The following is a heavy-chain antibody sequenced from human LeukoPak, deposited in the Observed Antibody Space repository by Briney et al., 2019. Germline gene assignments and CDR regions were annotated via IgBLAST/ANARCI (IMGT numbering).Heavy chain of an antibody. V-gene: IGHV6-1*01. Sequence: SQTLSLTCAISGDSVSSNNVGWNWIRQSPSRGLEWLGRTYYDSKWYSDYAVSVKSRITINPDTSKNQFSLQLNSVTPEDTAVYYCARARLSDIPGSDYWGQGILVTVSP. CDR1: GDSVSSNNVG. D-gene: IGHD2/OR15-2a*01. CDR2: TYYDSKWYS. J-gene: IGHJ4*02. CDR3: ARARLSDIPGSDY.